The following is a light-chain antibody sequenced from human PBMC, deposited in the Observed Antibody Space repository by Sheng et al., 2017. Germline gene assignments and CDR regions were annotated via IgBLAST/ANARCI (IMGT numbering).Light chain of an antibody. CDR3: GTWDNNLSGWV. Sequence: QSVLTQPPSVSAAPGQKVTMSCSGSSSNIGNGNNYVSWYQQLPGTAPKLLIYGHNNRPSGIPDRFSGSSSGASATLGITGLQTGDEANYYCGTWDNNLSGWVFGGGTKLIVL. J-gene: IGLJ3*02. CDR2: GHN. CDR1: SSNIGNGNNY. V-gene: IGLV1-51*02.